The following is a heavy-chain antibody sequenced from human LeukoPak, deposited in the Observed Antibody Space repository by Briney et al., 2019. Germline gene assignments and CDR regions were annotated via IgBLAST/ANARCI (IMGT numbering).Heavy chain of an antibody. CDR1: GFTFSSYA. CDR3: AREDHSNYNY. CDR2: ISYDGSNK. Sequence: PGRSLRLSCAASGFTFSSYAMYWVRQAPGKGLEWVAVISYDGSNKYYADSVKGRFTISRDNSKNTLYLQMNSLRAEDTAVYYCAREDHSNYNYWGQGTLVTVSS. V-gene: IGHV3-30-3*01. J-gene: IGHJ4*02. D-gene: IGHD4-11*01.